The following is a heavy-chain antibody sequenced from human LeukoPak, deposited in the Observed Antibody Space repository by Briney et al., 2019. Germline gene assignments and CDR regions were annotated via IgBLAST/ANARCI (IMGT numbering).Heavy chain of an antibody. CDR1: GLTFRSYW. CDR2: ISYDGSNK. J-gene: IGHJ3*02. V-gene: IGHV3-30-3*01. Sequence: GGSLRLSCAASGLTFRSYWMSWVRQAPGKGLEWVAVISYDGSNKYYADSVKGRFTISRDNSKNTLYLQMNSLRAEDTAVYYCARESTDAFDIWGQGTMVTVSS. CDR3: ARESTDAFDI.